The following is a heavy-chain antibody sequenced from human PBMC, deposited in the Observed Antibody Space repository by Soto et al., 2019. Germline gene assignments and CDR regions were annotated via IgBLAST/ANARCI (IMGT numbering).Heavy chain of an antibody. CDR3: ARVIKQWLVHFGY. D-gene: IGHD6-19*01. CDR2: INAGNGNT. V-gene: IGHV1-3*01. Sequence: ASVKVSCKASGYTFTSYAMHWVRQAPGQRLEWMGWINAGNGNTKYSQKFQGRVTITRDTSASTAYMELSSLRSEDTAVYYCARVIKQWLVHFGYWGQGTLVTVSS. J-gene: IGHJ4*02. CDR1: GYTFTSYA.